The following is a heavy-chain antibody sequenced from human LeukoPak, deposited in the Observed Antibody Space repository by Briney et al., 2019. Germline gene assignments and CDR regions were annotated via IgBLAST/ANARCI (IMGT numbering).Heavy chain of an antibody. Sequence: PSETLSLTCTVSGVSISSYYWSWIRQPPGKGLEWIGYIYYRGSTNYNPSLKSRVTISVDTSKNQFSLKLSSVTAADTAVYYCARSYGGNRDYWGQGTLVTVSS. V-gene: IGHV4-59*01. CDR2: IYYRGST. J-gene: IGHJ4*02. CDR3: ARSYGGNRDY. D-gene: IGHD4-23*01. CDR1: GVSISSYY.